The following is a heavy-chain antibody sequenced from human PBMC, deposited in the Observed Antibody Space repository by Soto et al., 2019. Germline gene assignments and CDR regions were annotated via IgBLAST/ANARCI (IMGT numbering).Heavy chain of an antibody. CDR1: GFSLSTSGVG. V-gene: IGHV2-5*02. CDR2: IYWDDDK. CDR3: AHSYYDSSDNWFDP. Sequence: SGLRGEPTQTLTLTCTFSGFSLSTSGVGVGWIRQPPGKALEWLALIYWDDDKRYSPSLKSRLTITKDTSKNQVVLTMTNMDPVDTATYYCAHSYYDSSDNWFDPWGQGTLVTVSS. J-gene: IGHJ5*02. D-gene: IGHD3-22*01.